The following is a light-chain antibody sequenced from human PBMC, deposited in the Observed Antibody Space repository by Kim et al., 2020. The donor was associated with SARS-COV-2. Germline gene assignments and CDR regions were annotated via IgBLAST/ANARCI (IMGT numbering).Light chain of an antibody. CDR2: DAS. CDR1: QGISTW. CDR3: QQYSSYSWYT. Sequence: GDRVTITCRASQGISTWLAWYQQKPGKAPKLLIYDASSLENGVPSRFGGSGSGTEFTLTISSLQPDDFATYYCQQYSSYSWYTFGQGTKLEIK. V-gene: IGKV1-5*01. J-gene: IGKJ2*01.